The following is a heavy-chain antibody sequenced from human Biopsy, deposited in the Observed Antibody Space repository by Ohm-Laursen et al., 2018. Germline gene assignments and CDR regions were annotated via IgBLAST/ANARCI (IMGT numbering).Heavy chain of an antibody. Sequence: SHTLSLTSTVSAGSISSYYWTWLPPPQGQGLEWIGDAYYTGSTDYNPSLQSRVTISVDSSKNHFSQRFRSVTPADTAIYYCARDRGYYSDRTVPGYFDLWGRGTLVTVSS. CDR1: AGSISSYY. D-gene: IGHD3-22*01. V-gene: IGHV4-59*13. CDR3: ARDRGYYSDRTVPGYFDL. J-gene: IGHJ2*01. CDR2: AYYTGST.